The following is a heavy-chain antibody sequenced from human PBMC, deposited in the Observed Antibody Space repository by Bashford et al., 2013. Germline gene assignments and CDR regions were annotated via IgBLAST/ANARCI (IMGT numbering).Heavy chain of an antibody. Sequence: WVRQAPGQRPEWMGWVDTRNGNTKSSVNFRGRLTINSDTSANTAYMELRRLRSEDTAVYYCARGKAVVTSRGTVYYIDVWGEGTTVTVSS. CDR3: ARGKAVVTSRGTVYYIDV. D-gene: IGHD2-15*01. V-gene: IGHV1-3*04. J-gene: IGHJ6*03. CDR2: VDTRNGNT.